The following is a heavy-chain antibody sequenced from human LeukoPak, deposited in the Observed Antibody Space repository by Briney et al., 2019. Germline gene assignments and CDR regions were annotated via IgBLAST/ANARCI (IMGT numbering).Heavy chain of an antibody. Sequence: GASVRVSCKTSGYTFTDYDITWVRQAPGQGLEWMGRVSPYNGNTYYSQRFQDRVTITRDTSASTAYMELSSLRSEDMAVYYCARVISGAVATDYWGQGTLVTVSS. CDR3: ARVISGAVATDY. J-gene: IGHJ4*02. V-gene: IGHV1-18*03. CDR2: VSPYNGNT. D-gene: IGHD6-19*01. CDR1: GYTFTDYD.